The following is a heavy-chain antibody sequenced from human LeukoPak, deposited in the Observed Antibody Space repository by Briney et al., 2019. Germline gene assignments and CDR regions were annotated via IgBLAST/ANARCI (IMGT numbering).Heavy chain of an antibody. V-gene: IGHV1-18*01. CDR3: ARGLQFCSSTSCYVGYFDY. D-gene: IGHD2-2*01. CDR1: GYTFTSYG. CDR2: ISAYNGNT. J-gene: IGHJ4*02. Sequence: ASVKVSCKASGYTFTSYGISWVRQAPGQGLEWMGWISAYNGNTNYAQKLQGRVTMTTDTSTSTAYMEPRSLRSDDTAVYYCARGLQFCSSTSCYVGYFDYRGQGTLVTVSS.